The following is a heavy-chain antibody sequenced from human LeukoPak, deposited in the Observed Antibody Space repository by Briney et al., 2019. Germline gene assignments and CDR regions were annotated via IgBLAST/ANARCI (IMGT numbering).Heavy chain of an antibody. Sequence: PGRSLILSFAASGFPFSSYGMHRGRQAPGKGLEWVAVILYDGSNKYYADSVEGRFIISRDNSKNTLYLQMNSLRAEDTAVYYCASGSTSSPQAIDYWGQGTLVTVSS. D-gene: IGHD2-2*01. CDR2: ILYDGSNK. CDR3: ASGSTSSPQAIDY. V-gene: IGHV3-33*01. J-gene: IGHJ4*02. CDR1: GFPFSSYG.